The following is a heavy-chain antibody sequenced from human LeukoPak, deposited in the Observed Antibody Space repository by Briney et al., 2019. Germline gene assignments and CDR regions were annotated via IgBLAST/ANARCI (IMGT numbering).Heavy chain of an antibody. Sequence: GGSLRLSCEVSGFTFSTYSMNWVRQAPGKGLGWVGRSRNKASSYTTEYAASVEGRFTISRDVSESSLYLQMNSLRAEDTAVYYCAKSGESRWFGEFSRRRKAYYFDYWGQGTLVTVSS. J-gene: IGHJ4*02. CDR3: AKSGESRWFGEFSRRRKAYYFDY. D-gene: IGHD3-10*01. CDR1: GFTFSTYS. V-gene: IGHV3-72*01. CDR2: SRNKASSYTT.